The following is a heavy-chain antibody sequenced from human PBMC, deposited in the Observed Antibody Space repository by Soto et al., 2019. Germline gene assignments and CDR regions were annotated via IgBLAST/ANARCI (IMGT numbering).Heavy chain of an antibody. D-gene: IGHD3-9*01. V-gene: IGHV3-33*01. Sequence: AGGSLRLSCAASGFTFSSYGMHWVRQAPGKGLEWVAVIWYDGSNKYYADSVKGRFTISRDNSKNTLYLQMNSLRAEDTAVYYCARDSFDFRKSLSPYYYYGMDVWGQGTTVTVSS. CDR2: IWYDGSNK. CDR3: ARDSFDFRKSLSPYYYYGMDV. J-gene: IGHJ6*02. CDR1: GFTFSSYG.